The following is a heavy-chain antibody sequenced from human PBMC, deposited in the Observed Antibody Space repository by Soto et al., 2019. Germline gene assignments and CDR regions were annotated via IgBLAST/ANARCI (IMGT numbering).Heavy chain of an antibody. V-gene: IGHV3-33*01. J-gene: IGHJ6*02. D-gene: IGHD5-18*01. CDR3: ARDFAQDTAMVPNYYYGMDV. Sequence: GGSLRLSCAASGFTFSSYGMHWVRQAPGKGLEWVAVIWYDGSNKYYADSVKGRFTISRDNSKNTLYLQMNSLRAEDTALYYCARDFAQDTAMVPNYYYGMDVWGQGTTVTVSS. CDR2: IWYDGSNK. CDR1: GFTFSSYG.